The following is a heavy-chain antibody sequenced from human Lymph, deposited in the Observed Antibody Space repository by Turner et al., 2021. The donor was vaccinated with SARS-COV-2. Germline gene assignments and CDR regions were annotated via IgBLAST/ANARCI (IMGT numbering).Heavy chain of an antibody. Sequence: QVQLVESGGGVVQPGRSLRLSCAASGFTFSSYGMPWVRQAPGKGLEWVAFIGYDGSNTYYADSAKGRFTISRDNSKNTLYLQMNSLRAEDTAVYYCARGSAGGDVWGQGTTVTVSS. D-gene: IGHD6-13*01. J-gene: IGHJ6*02. CDR3: ARGSAGGDV. CDR1: GFTFSSYG. CDR2: IGYDGSNT. V-gene: IGHV3-33*01.